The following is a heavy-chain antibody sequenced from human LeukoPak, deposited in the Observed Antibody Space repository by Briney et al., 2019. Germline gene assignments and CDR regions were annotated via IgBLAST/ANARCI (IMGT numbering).Heavy chain of an antibody. J-gene: IGHJ6*02. V-gene: IGHV3-30*03. Sequence: GGSLRLSCAASGFTFRSFVMHWVRQAPDKGLEWVAAISYEDGSNKYYADSVKGRFTISRDNSKTTLYLQMNSLRPEDTAMYYCTRVPLIAAAGNDYYYYGMDVWGQGTTVTVSS. CDR2: ISYEDGSNK. CDR3: TRVPLIAAAGNDYYYYGMDV. CDR1: GFTFRSFV. D-gene: IGHD6-13*01.